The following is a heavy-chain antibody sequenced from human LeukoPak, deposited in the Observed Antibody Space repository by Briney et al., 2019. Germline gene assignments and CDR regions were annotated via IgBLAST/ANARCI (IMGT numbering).Heavy chain of an antibody. CDR1: GDSISTGSFY. J-gene: IGHJ4*02. CDR3: AREASGDWNYGGVDY. V-gene: IGHV4-61*02. D-gene: IGHD1-7*01. CDR2: IYTSGST. Sequence: PSETLSLTCTVSGDSISTGSFYWSWIRQPAGRGLEWIGRIYTSGSTKYNPPLKSRVTISLDASKNQFSLKLSSVTAADTAVYYCAREASGDWNYGGVDYWGQGTLVTVSS.